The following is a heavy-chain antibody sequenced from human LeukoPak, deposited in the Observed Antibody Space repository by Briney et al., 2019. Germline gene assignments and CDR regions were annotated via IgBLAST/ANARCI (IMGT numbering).Heavy chain of an antibody. V-gene: IGHV3-64*02. CDR2: IDAAGGDK. D-gene: IGHD1-14*01. Sequence: GGSLRLSCAASGFRFSYHDMRWVRQAPGKGLELVSSIDAAGGDKYYADSVMGRFTISRDNFQSTMYLQMDGLRPEDSAVYYCARELGGTKTGGFDIRGQGTVVTVSS. CDR3: ARELGGTKTGGFDI. J-gene: IGHJ3*02. CDR1: GFRFSYHD.